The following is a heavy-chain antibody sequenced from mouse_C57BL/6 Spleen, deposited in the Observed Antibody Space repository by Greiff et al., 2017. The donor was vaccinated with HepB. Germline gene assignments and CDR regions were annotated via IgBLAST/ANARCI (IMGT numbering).Heavy chain of an antibody. V-gene: IGHV1-61*01. CDR2: IYPSDSET. Sequence: QVHVKQPGAELVRPGSSVKLSCKASGYTFTSYWMDWVKQRPGQGLEWIGNIYPSDSETHYNQKFKDKATLTVDKSSSTAYMQLSSLTSEDSAVYYCASGSPWFAYWGQGTLVTVSA. CDR3: ASGSPWFAY. CDR1: GYTFTSYW. J-gene: IGHJ3*01. D-gene: IGHD1-1*01.